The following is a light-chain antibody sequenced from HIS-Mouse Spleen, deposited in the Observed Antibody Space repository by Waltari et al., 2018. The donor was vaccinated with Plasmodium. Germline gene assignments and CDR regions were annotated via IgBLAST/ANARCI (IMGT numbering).Light chain of an antibody. Sequence: EIVMTQSPATLSVFPGERATLSCRASPGVSSNLAWYQQKPGQSPRLIIYGASTRATGIPARFSGRGSETEFTLTISSLQSEDFAVYYCQQYNNGSFTFGPGTKVDIK. CDR2: GAS. CDR1: PGVSSN. CDR3: QQYNNGSFT. V-gene: IGKV3-15*01. J-gene: IGKJ3*01.